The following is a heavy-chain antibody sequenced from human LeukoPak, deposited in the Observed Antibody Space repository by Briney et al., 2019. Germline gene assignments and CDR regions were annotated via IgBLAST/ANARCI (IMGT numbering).Heavy chain of an antibody. J-gene: IGHJ4*02. CDR1: GGSISSSY. CDR3: AREVDTAMASHFDY. D-gene: IGHD5-18*01. CDR2: IYTSGST. V-gene: IGHV4-4*07. Sequence: SETLSLTCTVSGGSISSSYWSWIRQPAGKGLEWIGRIYTSGSTNYNPSLKSRVTMSVDTSKNQFSLKLSSVTAADTAVYYCAREVDTAMASHFDYWGQGTLVTVSS.